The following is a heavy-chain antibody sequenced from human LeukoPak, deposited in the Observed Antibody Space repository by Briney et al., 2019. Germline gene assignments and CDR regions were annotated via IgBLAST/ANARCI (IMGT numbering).Heavy chain of an antibody. V-gene: IGHV1-46*01. J-gene: IGHJ5*02. D-gene: IGHD2-21*01. CDR1: GYTFIAYY. CDR2: VNPTGGST. Sequence: ASVKVSCKASGYTFIAYYMHWVRQAPGQGLEWMGIVNPTGGSTTYAQKFQGRVTMTRDTSTSTVHMELSSLRSEDTALYYCATAHSIGSWGQGTLVTVSS. CDR3: ATAHSIGS.